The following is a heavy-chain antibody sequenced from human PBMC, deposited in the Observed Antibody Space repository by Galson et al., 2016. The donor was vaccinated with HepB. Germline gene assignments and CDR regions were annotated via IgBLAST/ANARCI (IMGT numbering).Heavy chain of an antibody. CDR2: ISPYNGNT. V-gene: IGHV1-18*01. CDR1: GYTFTSYH. Sequence: SVKVSCKASGYTFTSYHITWVRQAPGQGLEWMGWISPYNGNTYYAQKLQGRVTLTTDTSTSTAYMELRSLGSDDPAVYYCTRTYYYGAGSFSKNFDYWGQGTLVTVSS. J-gene: IGHJ4*02. D-gene: IGHD3-10*01. CDR3: TRTYYYGAGSFSKNFDY.